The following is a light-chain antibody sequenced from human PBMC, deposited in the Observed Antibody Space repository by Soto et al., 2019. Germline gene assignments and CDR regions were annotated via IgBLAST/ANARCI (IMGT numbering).Light chain of an antibody. CDR1: QTISSW. Sequence: DIRMTQSPSTLSGSVGDRVTITCRASQTISSWLAWYQQKPGKAPKLLIYAASSLQSGVPSRFSGSGSGTQFTLTISSLQPEDVATYYCLQNYNYPWTFGQGTKVDIK. V-gene: IGKV1-5*01. CDR3: LQNYNYPWT. J-gene: IGKJ1*01. CDR2: AAS.